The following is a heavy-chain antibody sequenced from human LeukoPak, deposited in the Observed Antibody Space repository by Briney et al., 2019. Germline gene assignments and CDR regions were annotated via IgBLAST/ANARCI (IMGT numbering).Heavy chain of an antibody. CDR1: GFTFSSYC. D-gene: IGHD1-26*01. Sequence: GVLRLSCVASGFTFSSYCMYWVLRAPGRGPVWSSYISRYGSRVYYATSVEGRFTISIDDAKNSLSLQMNSLRDEDTAVYSCAKEHSGGSYLPRWGQGTLVTVSS. CDR3: AKEHSGGSYLPR. CDR2: ISRYGSRV. J-gene: IGHJ4*02. V-gene: IGHV3-48*02.